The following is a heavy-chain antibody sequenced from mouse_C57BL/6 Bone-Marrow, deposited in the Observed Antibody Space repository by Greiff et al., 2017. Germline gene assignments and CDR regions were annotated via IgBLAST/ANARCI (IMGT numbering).Heavy chain of an antibody. CDR2: IDPSDSST. J-gene: IGHJ1*03. Sequence: QVQLQQPGAELVMPGASVKLSCKASGYTFTSYWMHWVKQRPGQGLEWIGEIDPSDSSTNYNQKFKGKSTLTVEKSSSTAYMQLSSLTSADSAVFYGARGGVFALYWYFDVWGTGPTVTVSS. CDR3: ARGGVFALYWYFDV. CDR1: GYTFTSYW. V-gene: IGHV1-69*01.